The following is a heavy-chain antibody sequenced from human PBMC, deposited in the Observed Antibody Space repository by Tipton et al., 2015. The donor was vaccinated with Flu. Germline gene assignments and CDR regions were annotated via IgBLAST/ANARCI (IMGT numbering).Heavy chain of an antibody. CDR2: VYSGGST. CDR1: GFIFSTYG. Sequence: SLRLSCAASGFIFSTYGMHWVRQAPGKGLEWVAVVYSGGSTYYADSVKGRFTISRDNSKNTVYLQMNSLRAEDTAVYYCARGPSGYSYGSYDYWGQGTLVNVSS. CDR3: ARGPSGYSYGSYDY. D-gene: IGHD5-18*01. V-gene: IGHV3-NL1*01. J-gene: IGHJ4*02.